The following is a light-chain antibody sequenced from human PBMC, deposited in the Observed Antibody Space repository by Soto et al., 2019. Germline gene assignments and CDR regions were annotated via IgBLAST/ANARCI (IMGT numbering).Light chain of an antibody. Sequence: EIVMTQSPATLSVSAGERATRSGRASQSVSSNLAWYQQKPGQAPRLLIYGASNRATGIPDRFSGSGSGTDFTLTISRLEPEDFAVYYCQQYGSSGTFGQGTKVDIK. J-gene: IGKJ1*01. V-gene: IGKV3-20*01. CDR3: QQYGSSGT. CDR2: GAS. CDR1: QSVSSN.